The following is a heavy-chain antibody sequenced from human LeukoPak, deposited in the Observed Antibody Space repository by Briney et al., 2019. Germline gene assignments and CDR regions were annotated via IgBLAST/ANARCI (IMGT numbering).Heavy chain of an antibody. Sequence: GGSLRLSCAASGFTVSSNYMSWVRQAPGKGLEWVSVIYSGGSTYYADSVKGRFTISRDNSKNTLYLQMNSLRAEDTAVYYCARDSTEQWLIHWGQGTLVTVSS. D-gene: IGHD6-19*01. CDR2: IYSGGST. V-gene: IGHV3-66*02. CDR3: ARDSTEQWLIH. J-gene: IGHJ4*02. CDR1: GFTVSSNY.